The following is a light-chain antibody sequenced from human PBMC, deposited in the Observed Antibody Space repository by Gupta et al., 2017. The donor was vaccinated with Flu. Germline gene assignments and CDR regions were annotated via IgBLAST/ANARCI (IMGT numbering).Light chain of an antibody. CDR2: AAS. CDR1: QSISRS. V-gene: IGKV1-39*01. J-gene: IGKJ1*01. CDR3: QQSYATPPDT. Sequence: DRVTITCRASQSISRSLNWYQQKPGKAPRLLIYAASNLQSGVPSRFSGGGSGTFFTLTISSLQPEDFATYYCQQSYATPPDTFGQGTKVEIK.